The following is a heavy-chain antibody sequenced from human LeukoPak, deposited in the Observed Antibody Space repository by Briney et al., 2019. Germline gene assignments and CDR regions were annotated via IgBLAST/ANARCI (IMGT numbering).Heavy chain of an antibody. J-gene: IGHJ4*02. V-gene: IGHV3-21*01. Sequence: GGSLRLSCAASGFTFSSYSMNWVRQAPGKGVEWVSSISSSSSYIYYADSVKGRFTISRDNAKNSLYLQMNSLRAEDTAVYYCASLQPFNDDGDPGPDYWGQGTLVTVSS. D-gene: IGHD4-17*01. CDR1: GFTFSSYS. CDR3: ASLQPFNDDGDPGPDY. CDR2: ISSSSSYI.